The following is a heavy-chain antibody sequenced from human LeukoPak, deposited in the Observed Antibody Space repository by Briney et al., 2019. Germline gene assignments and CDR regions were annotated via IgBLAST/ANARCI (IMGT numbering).Heavy chain of an antibody. J-gene: IGHJ6*02. CDR2: IIPILGIA. D-gene: IGHD3-22*01. Sequence: GASVKVSCKASGGTFSSYAISWVRQAPGQGLEWMGRIIPILGIANYAQKFQGRVTITADKSTSTAYMELSSLRSEDTAVYYCARDDYYDSSGYNPTYYYYGMDVWGQGTTVTVSS. CDR1: GGTFSSYA. CDR3: ARDDYYDSSGYNPTYYYYGMDV. V-gene: IGHV1-69*04.